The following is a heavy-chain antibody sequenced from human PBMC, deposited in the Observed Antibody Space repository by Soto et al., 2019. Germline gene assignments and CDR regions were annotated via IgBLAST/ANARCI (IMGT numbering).Heavy chain of an antibody. J-gene: IGHJ6*02. CDR1: GGSISSSNW. Sequence: QVQLQESGPGLVKPSGTLSLTCAVSGGSISSSNWWSWVRQPPGKGLEWIGEIYHSGSTNYNPSLKIRATISVDKSKNQFSPTLSSVTAADTAVYYCARDLGRWLQAIHNWDYGMDVWGQGTTVTVSS. CDR3: ARDLGRWLQAIHNWDYGMDV. V-gene: IGHV4-4*02. CDR2: IYHSGST. D-gene: IGHD1-1*01.